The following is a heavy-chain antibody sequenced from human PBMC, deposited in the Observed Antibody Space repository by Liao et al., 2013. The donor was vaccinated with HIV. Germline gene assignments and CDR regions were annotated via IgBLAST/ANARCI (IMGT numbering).Heavy chain of an antibody. V-gene: IGHV4-59*01. CDR2: MYYTSVSA. CDR3: AAMVRGVLITSFDY. CDR1: GDSMSNYY. Sequence: QLQLQESGPGLVKPSETLSLTCTVSGDSMSNYYWSWIRQPPGKGLEWIGYMYYTSVSATTNPSLKSRVTISIDTSEKQFSLKLRSVTAADTAMYFCAAMVRGVLITSFDYWGQGILVTVPS. D-gene: IGHD3-10*01. J-gene: IGHJ4*02.